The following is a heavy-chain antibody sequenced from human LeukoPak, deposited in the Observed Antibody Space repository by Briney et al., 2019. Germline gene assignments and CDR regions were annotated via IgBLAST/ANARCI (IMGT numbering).Heavy chain of an antibody. D-gene: IGHD6-19*01. CDR3: ARGGVGGWSNDY. Sequence: ASVRVSCKASGYTFTGYYMHWVRQAPGQGLEWMGWINPNSGGTNYAQKFQGRVTMTRDTSIGTAYMELSRLRSDDTAVYYCARGGVGGWSNDYWGQGTLVTVSS. V-gene: IGHV1-2*02. CDR2: INPNSGGT. CDR1: GYTFTGYY. J-gene: IGHJ4*02.